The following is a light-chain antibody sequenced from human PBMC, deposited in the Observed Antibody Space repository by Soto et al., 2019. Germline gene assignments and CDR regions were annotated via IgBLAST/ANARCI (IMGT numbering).Light chain of an antibody. CDR2: NAS. CDR1: QSAFSSY. V-gene: IGKV3-20*01. J-gene: IGKJ1*01. Sequence: ETVLTQSPGTLSLSPGERATLSCRASQSAFSSYLAWFQKKPGQAPRLLIYNASSRATGAPDRFSGSGSGTDFTLTISRLEPEDFAVYYCQQYGSSPWTLGQGTKVEIK. CDR3: QQYGSSPWT.